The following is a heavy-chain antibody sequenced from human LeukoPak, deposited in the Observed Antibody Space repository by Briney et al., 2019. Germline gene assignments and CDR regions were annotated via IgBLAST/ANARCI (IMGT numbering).Heavy chain of an antibody. CDR3: ARVGGEGTYYYNSSGPIDY. J-gene: IGHJ4*02. Sequence: ASVKVSCKASGYTFTSYGISWVRQAPGQGLEWMGWISAYNGNTNYAQKLQGRVTMTTDTSTSTAYMELRSLRSDDTAVYYCARVGGEGTYYYNSSGPIDYWGQGTLVTVSS. D-gene: IGHD3-22*01. CDR2: ISAYNGNT. CDR1: GYTFTSYG. V-gene: IGHV1-18*01.